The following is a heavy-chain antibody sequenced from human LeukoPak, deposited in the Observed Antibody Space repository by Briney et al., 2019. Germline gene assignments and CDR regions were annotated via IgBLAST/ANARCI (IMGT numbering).Heavy chain of an antibody. V-gene: IGHV4-39*07. CDR3: ARGLEYYGSGSYSFWFDP. Sequence: SETLSLTCTVSGGSISSSSYYWGWIRQPPGKGLEWIGSIYYSGSTNYNPSLKSRVAISVDTSKNQFSLKLSSVTAADTAVYYCARGLEYYGSGSYSFWFDPWGQGTLVTVSS. D-gene: IGHD3-10*01. J-gene: IGHJ5*02. CDR1: GGSISSSSYY. CDR2: IYYSGST.